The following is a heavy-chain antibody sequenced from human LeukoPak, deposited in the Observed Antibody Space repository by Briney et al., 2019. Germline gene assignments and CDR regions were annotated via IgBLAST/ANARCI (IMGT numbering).Heavy chain of an antibody. CDR1: GFTFSSYG. CDR2: IRYDGSNK. J-gene: IGHJ3*02. Sequence: GGSLRLSCAASGFTFSSYGMHWVRQAPGKGLEWVAFIRYDGSNKYYADSVKGRFTISRDNSKNTLYLQMNSLRAEDTAVYYCAKDLSGSGWYNGPDAFDIWGQGTMVTVSS. V-gene: IGHV3-30*02. CDR3: AKDLSGSGWYNGPDAFDI. D-gene: IGHD6-19*01.